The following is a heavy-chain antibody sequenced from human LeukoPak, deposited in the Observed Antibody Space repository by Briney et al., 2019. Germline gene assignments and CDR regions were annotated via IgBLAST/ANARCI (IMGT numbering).Heavy chain of an antibody. J-gene: IGHJ3*02. V-gene: IGHV3-23*01. CDR3: TRGIPSIVGSRDPFDI. CDR1: VFTFSSHS. Sequence: QPGGSLRLSCAVSVFTFSSHSMAWVRQAPGKGPEWVSSISSNGGDTYYADSVRGRFTISRDNSENMLHLQLNSLSAEDTAVYYCTRGIPSIVGSRDPFDIWGQGTMVTVSS. D-gene: IGHD1-26*01. CDR2: ISSNGGDT.